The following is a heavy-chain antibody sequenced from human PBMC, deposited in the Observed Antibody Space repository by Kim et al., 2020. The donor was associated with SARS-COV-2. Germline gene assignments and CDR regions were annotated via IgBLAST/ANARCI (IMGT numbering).Heavy chain of an antibody. J-gene: IGHJ5*02. Sequence: NYHPSPKSRVTISVDKSKNQFSLKLSSVTAADTAVYYCARLLWFGESWFDPWGQGTLVTVSS. CDR3: ARLLWFGESWFDP. V-gene: IGHV4-4*02. D-gene: IGHD3-10*01.